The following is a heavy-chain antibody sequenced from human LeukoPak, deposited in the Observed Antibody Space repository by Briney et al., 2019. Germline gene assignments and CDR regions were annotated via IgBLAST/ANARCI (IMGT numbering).Heavy chain of an antibody. CDR1: GYTFTSYG. D-gene: IGHD3-22*01. Sequence: ASVKVSCKASGYTFTSYGISWVRQAPGQGLEWMGWISAYNGNTNYAQKLQGRVTMTTDTSTSTAYMELRSLRSDDTAVYYCAREIPRGYYDSSGQRDWGQGTLVTASS. J-gene: IGHJ4*02. V-gene: IGHV1-18*01. CDR3: AREIPRGYYDSSGQRD. CDR2: ISAYNGNT.